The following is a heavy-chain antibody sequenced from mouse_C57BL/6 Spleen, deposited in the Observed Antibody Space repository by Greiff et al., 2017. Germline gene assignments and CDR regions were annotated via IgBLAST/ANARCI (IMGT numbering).Heavy chain of an antibody. J-gene: IGHJ2*01. CDR3: TRDTTVVPGNFDY. Sequence: VQLVESGAELVRPGASVTLSCKASGYTFTDYEMHWVKQTPVHGLEWIGAIDPETGGTAYNQKFKGKAILTADKSSSTAYMELRSLTSEDSAVYYCTRDTTVVPGNFDYWGQGTTLTVSS. CDR1: GYTFTDYE. V-gene: IGHV1-15*01. CDR2: IDPETGGT. D-gene: IGHD1-1*01.